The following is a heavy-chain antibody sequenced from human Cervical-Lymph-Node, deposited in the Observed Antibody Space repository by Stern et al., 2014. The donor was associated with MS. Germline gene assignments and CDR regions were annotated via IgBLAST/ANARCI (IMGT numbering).Heavy chain of an antibody. CDR1: GYTFTNYA. Sequence: VQLVQSGAEVKKPGASVKVSCKASGYTFTNYAMHWVAPAHGQRLEGMGWINAGNGNTKYSQKFQGRVTITRDTSASTAYMELSSLRSEDTAVYYCARDLWQQLVDYWGQGTLVTVSS. V-gene: IGHV1-3*01. CDR2: INAGNGNT. CDR3: ARDLWQQLVDY. D-gene: IGHD6-13*01. J-gene: IGHJ4*02.